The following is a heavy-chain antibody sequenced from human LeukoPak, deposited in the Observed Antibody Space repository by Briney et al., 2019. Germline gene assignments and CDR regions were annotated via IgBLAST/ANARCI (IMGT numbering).Heavy chain of an antibody. CDR2: INHSGST. D-gene: IGHD3-10*01. Sequence: KSSETLSLTCAVYGVSFSGYYWSWIRQPPGKGLDWIGEINHSGSTTYNPSLKSRVTISVDTSKNRFSLKLSTMTAADTAVYYCARTRTVRGVFARAIQFVYWGQGNLVTVSS. J-gene: IGHJ4*02. V-gene: IGHV4-34*01. CDR1: GVSFSGYY. CDR3: ARTRTVRGVFARAIQFVY.